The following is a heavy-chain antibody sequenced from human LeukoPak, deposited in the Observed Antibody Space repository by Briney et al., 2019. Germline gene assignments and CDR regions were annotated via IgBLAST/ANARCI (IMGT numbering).Heavy chain of an antibody. CDR3: ARGMVEGASGYFDF. Sequence: ASVKVSCKASGYTFTDYYTHWVRQAPGQGLEWMGYINANSSGTNYAQKFQGTVTMTRDTSISTAYMELSRLRSDDTAVYYCARGMVEGASGYFDFWGQGALVTVSS. D-gene: IGHD3-10*01. J-gene: IGHJ4*02. V-gene: IGHV1-2*02. CDR1: GYTFTDYY. CDR2: INANSSGT.